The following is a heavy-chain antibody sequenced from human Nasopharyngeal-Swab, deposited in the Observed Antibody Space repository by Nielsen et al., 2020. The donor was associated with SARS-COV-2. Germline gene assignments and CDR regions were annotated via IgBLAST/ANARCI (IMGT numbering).Heavy chain of an antibody. J-gene: IGHJ3*01. Sequence: GGSLRLSCAASGFRFDSYAMSWVRQAPGKGLEWVSAIRGSGITTYYADSVKGRFTISRDDGKNSLYLQMTSLRAEDTAVYYCVANDFWSGYQGSFDVWGHGTMVTVSS. V-gene: IGHV3-23*01. D-gene: IGHD3-3*01. CDR3: VANDFWSGYQGSFDV. CDR2: IRGSGITT. CDR1: GFRFDSYA.